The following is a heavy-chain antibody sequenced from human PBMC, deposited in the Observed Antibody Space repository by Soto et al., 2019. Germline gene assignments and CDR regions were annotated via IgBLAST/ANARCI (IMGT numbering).Heavy chain of an antibody. V-gene: IGHV4-31*03. D-gene: IGHD4-17*01. CDR1: GGSISSGGYY. J-gene: IGHJ4*02. CDR3: ASTWSDYGTLVY. CDR2: IYYSGST. Sequence: QVQLQESGPGLVKPSQTLSLTCTVSGGSISSGGYYWSWIRQHPGKGLEWIGYIYYSGSTYYNPSLKSRVTLSVDTSKNQFSLKLSSVTAADTAVYYCASTWSDYGTLVYWGQGTLVTVSS.